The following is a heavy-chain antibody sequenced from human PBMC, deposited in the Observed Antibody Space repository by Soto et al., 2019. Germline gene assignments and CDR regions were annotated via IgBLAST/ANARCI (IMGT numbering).Heavy chain of an antibody. CDR2: IDPSDSYI. D-gene: IGHD3-22*01. Sequence: GESLKISCQASGYTFTNYYIAWVRQVPGKGLEWMGGIDPSDSYIKYSPSFEGHVTMSVDKSISTAFLQWSRLEASDTAMYFFSIPLAITTPFAYWGQGSSVTGAS. CDR1: GYTFTNYY. V-gene: IGHV5-10-1*01. J-gene: IGHJ4*02. CDR3: SIPLAITTPFAY.